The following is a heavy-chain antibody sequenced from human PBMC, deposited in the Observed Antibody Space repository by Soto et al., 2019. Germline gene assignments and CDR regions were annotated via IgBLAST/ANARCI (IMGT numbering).Heavy chain of an antibody. CDR3: ARDDDWFDS. J-gene: IGHJ5*01. CDR1: GDSMTSPPYY. Sequence: SETLSLTCNVSGDSMTSPPYYWGWIRQPPGKGLEWIGTVYYSGATYYNPSLRGRLTVSADTSKNYFSLRLTSVTAADTAVYYCARDDDWFDSWGQGILVTVSS. V-gene: IGHV4-39*02. CDR2: VYYSGAT.